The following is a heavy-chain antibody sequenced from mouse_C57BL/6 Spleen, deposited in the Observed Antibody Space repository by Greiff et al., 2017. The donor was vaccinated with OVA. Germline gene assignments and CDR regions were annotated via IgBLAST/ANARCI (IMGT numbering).Heavy chain of an antibody. D-gene: IGHD1-1*01. CDR3: AIIYGSSYDWYFDV. V-gene: IGHV1-81*01. J-gene: IGHJ1*03. CDR1: GYTFTSYG. Sequence: VKLVESGAELARPGASVKLSCKASGYTFTSYGISWVKQRTGQGLEWIGEIYPRSGNTYYNEKFKGKATLTADKSSSTAYMELRSLTSEDSAVYFCAIIYGSSYDWYFDVWGTGTTVTVSS. CDR2: IYPRSGNT.